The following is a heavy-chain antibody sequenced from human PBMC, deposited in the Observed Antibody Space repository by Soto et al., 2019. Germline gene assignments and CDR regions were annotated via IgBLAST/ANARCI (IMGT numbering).Heavy chain of an antibody. J-gene: IGHJ4*02. CDR2: IYYRGST. CDR1: DDSITGGGYY. Sequence: TLSLTCSVSDDSITGGGYYGSWIRQHPAKGLEWIGSIYYRGSTYYNPSLRSRGTISLDPSQARLSLRLTSLTAADTATYYCARGGSGTYHVWGQGTLVTVSS. CDR3: ARGGSGTYHV. D-gene: IGHD3-10*01. V-gene: IGHV4-31*02.